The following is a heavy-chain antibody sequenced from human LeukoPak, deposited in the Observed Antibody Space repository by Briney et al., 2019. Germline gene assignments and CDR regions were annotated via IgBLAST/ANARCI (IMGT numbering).Heavy chain of an antibody. D-gene: IGHD1-26*01. CDR1: GYTFTDYN. J-gene: IGHJ3*02. CDR2: VDPKNGEP. V-gene: IGHV1-69-2*01. Sequence: ASVKVSCKASGYTFTDYNMYWVQQAPGIGLEWMGRVDPKNGEPIFAEKFQGRVTMTADTSTDTAYMELSSLRSEDTAVYYCAASPTGRKGAFDIWGQGTMVTVSS. CDR3: AASPTGRKGAFDI.